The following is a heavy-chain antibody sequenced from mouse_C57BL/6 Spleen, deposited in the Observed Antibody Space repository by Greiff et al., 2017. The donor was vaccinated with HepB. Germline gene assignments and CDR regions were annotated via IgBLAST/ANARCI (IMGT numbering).Heavy chain of an antibody. V-gene: IGHV1-26*01. CDR2: INPNNGGT. Sequence: EVQLQQSGPELVKPGASVKISCKASGYKFTDYYMNWVKQSHGKSLEWIGDINPNNGGTSYNQKFKGKATWTVDKSSSTAYMELRSLTSEDSAVYYCARNYYGSSYRFAYWGQGTLVTVSA. CDR1: GYKFTDYY. CDR3: ARNYYGSSYRFAY. D-gene: IGHD1-1*01. J-gene: IGHJ3*01.